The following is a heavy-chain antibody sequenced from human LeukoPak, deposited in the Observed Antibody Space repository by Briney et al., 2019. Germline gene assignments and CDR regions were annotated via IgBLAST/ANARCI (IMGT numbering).Heavy chain of an antibody. D-gene: IGHD6-19*01. CDR1: GFTFDDYG. Sequence: PGGSLRLSCAASGFTFDDYGMSWVRQAPGKGLEWVAIIWSDGSKKYYADSVKGRFTISRDNSKNTLYLQMNSLRAEDTAVYYCARGRLAVTGWIDYWGQGTLVTVSS. CDR2: IWSDGSKK. CDR3: ARGRLAVTGWIDY. J-gene: IGHJ4*02. V-gene: IGHV3-33*08.